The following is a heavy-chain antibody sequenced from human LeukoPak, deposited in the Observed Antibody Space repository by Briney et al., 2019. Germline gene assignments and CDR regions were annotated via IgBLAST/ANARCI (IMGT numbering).Heavy chain of an antibody. V-gene: IGHV4-39*07. Sequence: SETLSLTCTVSGGSIRSSSSSYYWGWIRQPPGKGLEWIGSIYHSGSTYYNPSLKSRVTISVDTSKNQFSLKLSSVTAADTAVYYCAREDIVVVPAARGDAFDIWGQGTMVTVSS. D-gene: IGHD2-2*01. J-gene: IGHJ3*02. CDR1: GGSIRSSSSSYY. CDR3: AREDIVVVPAARGDAFDI. CDR2: IYHSGST.